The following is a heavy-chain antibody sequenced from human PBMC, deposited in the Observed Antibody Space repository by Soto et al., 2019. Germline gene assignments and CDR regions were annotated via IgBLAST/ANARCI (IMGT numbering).Heavy chain of an antibody. V-gene: IGHV4-39*01. CDR2: IYYSGST. CDR1: GGSISSSGYY. Sequence: SETLSLTCTVSGGSISSSGYYWGWIRQPPGKGLEWIGTIYYSGSTYYNPSLKSRVTISVDTSKNQFSLKLSSVTAADTAVYYCARLGDYYQSLDPWGPGTLVNVSS. CDR3: ARLGDYYQSLDP. D-gene: IGHD3-22*01. J-gene: IGHJ5*02.